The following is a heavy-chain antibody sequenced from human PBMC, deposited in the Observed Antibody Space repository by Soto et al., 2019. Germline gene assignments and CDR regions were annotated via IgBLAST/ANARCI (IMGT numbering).Heavy chain of an antibody. CDR1: GGSTRGYS. Sequence: SETLSLTCTVSGGSTRGYSWSWIRQPPGKGLEWIGYMYNTGSTVYNPSFKSRVTISVDTSKNQFSLKLNSVTAADTAVYYCARDLWGYCGTDCYPLDVWGQGTTVTVS. D-gene: IGHD2-21*02. V-gene: IGHV4-59*01. CDR3: ARDLWGYCGTDCYPLDV. J-gene: IGHJ6*02. CDR2: MYNTGST.